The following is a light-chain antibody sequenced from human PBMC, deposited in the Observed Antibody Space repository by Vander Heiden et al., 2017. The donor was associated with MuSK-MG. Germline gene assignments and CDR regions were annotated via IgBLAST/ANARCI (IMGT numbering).Light chain of an antibody. CDR3: LQYDNLPIT. V-gene: IGKV1-33*01. Sequence: DIQMTHSPSSLSASVGDRVTITCQASQDISNYLNWYQQKPGKAPKLLIYDASNLETGVPSRFSGSGSGTDFTFTISSLQPEDIATYYCLQYDNLPITFGQGTRLEIK. J-gene: IGKJ5*01. CDR2: DAS. CDR1: QDISNY.